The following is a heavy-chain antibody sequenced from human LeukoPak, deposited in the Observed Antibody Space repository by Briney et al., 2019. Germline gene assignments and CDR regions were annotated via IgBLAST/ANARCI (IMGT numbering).Heavy chain of an antibody. CDR2: INHSGST. D-gene: IGHD6-13*01. J-gene: IGHJ4*02. CDR1: GGSFSGYY. CDR3: AIIAAAGTAPHLDY. V-gene: IGHV4-34*01. Sequence: PSETLSLTCAVYGGSFSGYYWSWIRQPPGKGLEWIGEINHSGSTNYNPSLKSRVTISVDTSKNQFSLKLSSVTAADTAVYYCAIIAAAGTAPHLDYWGQGTLVTVSS.